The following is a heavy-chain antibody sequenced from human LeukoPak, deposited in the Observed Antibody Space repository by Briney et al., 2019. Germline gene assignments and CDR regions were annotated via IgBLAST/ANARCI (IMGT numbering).Heavy chain of an antibody. J-gene: IGHJ4*02. CDR1: GFSFSTYT. D-gene: IGHD3-22*01. CDR2: ISGSVGST. CDR3: AKPYYYDSSDNYYGNFDY. V-gene: IGHV3-23*01. Sequence: PGGSLRLSCAASGFSFSTYTMAWVRQAPGKGLEWVSGISGSVGSTYYADSVKGRFTISRDNSKNTLYLQMNSLRAEDTAVYYCAKPYYYDSSDNYYGNFDYWGQGTLVTVPS.